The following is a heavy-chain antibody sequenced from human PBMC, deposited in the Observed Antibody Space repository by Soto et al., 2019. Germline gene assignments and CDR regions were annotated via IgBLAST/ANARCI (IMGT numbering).Heavy chain of an antibody. D-gene: IGHD3-16*01. CDR2: IWYDGSKK. J-gene: IGHJ4*02. Sequence: QVQLVESGGGVVQPGRSLRLSCAASGFSFSSYGMLWVRQAPGKGLEWVARIWYDGSKKYYADSVEGRFTISRDNSKNTLYRQRNSLRAEDTAVYYCAAAFGEEWGQGTLVTVSS. CDR1: GFSFSSYG. CDR3: AAAFGEE. V-gene: IGHV3-33*01.